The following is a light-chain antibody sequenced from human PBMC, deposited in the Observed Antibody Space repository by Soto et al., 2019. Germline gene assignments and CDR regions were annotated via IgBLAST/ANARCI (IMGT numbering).Light chain of an antibody. CDR1: QSISTY. Sequence: ETVLTQSPATLSLSPGERATLSCRACQSISTYLAWYQQKPGQAPRLLIYDAVNRATGIPARFSGSGSGTDFTLIIDSLAPEDFAVYYCQQRINWPLTFGGGTKVDIK. V-gene: IGKV3-11*01. J-gene: IGKJ4*01. CDR2: DAV. CDR3: QQRINWPLT.